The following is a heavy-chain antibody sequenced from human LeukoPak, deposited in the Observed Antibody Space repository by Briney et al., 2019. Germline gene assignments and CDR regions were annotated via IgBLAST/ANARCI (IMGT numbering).Heavy chain of an antibody. CDR1: GGSISSGGYY. J-gene: IGHJ5*02. CDR2: IYYSGST. Sequence: SETLSLTCTVSGGSISSGGYYWSWIRQHPGKGLEWIGYIYYSGSTYYNPSLKSRVTISVGTSKNQFSLKLSSVTAADTAVYYCARVRGYSGYESTRFDPWGQGTLVTVSS. V-gene: IGHV4-31*03. D-gene: IGHD5-12*01. CDR3: ARVRGYSGYESTRFDP.